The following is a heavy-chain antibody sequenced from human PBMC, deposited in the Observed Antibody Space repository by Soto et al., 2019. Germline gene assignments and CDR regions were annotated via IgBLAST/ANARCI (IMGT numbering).Heavy chain of an antibody. CDR2: IYYSGST. CDR1: GGSISSSSYY. V-gene: IGHV4-39*01. J-gene: IGHJ6*03. CDR3: ASTVTSFWYYMDV. Sequence: SETLSLTCTVSGGSISSSSYYWGWIRQPPGKGLEWIGSIYYSGSTYYNPSLKSRVTISVDTSKNQFSLKLSSVTAADTAVYYCASTVTSFWYYMDVWGKGTTVT. D-gene: IGHD4-17*01.